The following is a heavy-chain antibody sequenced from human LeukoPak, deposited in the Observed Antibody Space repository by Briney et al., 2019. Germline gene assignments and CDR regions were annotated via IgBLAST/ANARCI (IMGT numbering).Heavy chain of an antibody. J-gene: IGHJ6*03. D-gene: IGHD6-19*01. Sequence: GGSLRLSCAASGFTFSSYGMHWVRQAPGKGLEWVAFIRYDGSNKYYADSVKGRFTISRDNSKNTLYLQMNSLRAEDTAVYYCAKDAIAVAAYYYMDVWGRGTTVTVSS. V-gene: IGHV3-30*02. CDR3: AKDAIAVAAYYYMDV. CDR2: IRYDGSNK. CDR1: GFTFSSYG.